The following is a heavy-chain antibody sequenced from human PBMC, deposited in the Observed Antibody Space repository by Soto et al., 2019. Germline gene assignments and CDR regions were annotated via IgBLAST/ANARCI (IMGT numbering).Heavy chain of an antibody. CDR1: GVSLTSGNL. J-gene: IGHJ4*02. CDR2: IFHDGTA. CDR3: ARLVYDTRLNYMYFDF. Sequence: SETLSLTCAVSGVSLTSGNLWTWVRQSPQRGLEYIGEIFHDGTANYYPSFERRVAMSVDTSRNQFSLKLTSVTAADTAVYFCARLVYDTRLNYMYFDFWGPGTLVTVYS. V-gene: IGHV4-4*02. D-gene: IGHD3-10*01.